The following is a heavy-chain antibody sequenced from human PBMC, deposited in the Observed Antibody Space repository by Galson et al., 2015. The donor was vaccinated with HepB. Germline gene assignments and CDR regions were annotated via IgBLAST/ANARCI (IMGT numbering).Heavy chain of an antibody. CDR3: ARRLITIFGVPEDWFDF. CDR1: GYDFSGYW. CDR2: IYPGDSDT. Sequence: QSGAEVKKPGESLKISCKGSGYDFSGYWIAWVRQTPGKGLEWMGTIYPGDSDTRYSPSFQGQVTISADKSITTAYLHWSSLKASDTAMYYCARRLITIFGVPEDWFDFWGQGTLVTVSS. V-gene: IGHV5-51*01. D-gene: IGHD3-3*01. J-gene: IGHJ4*02.